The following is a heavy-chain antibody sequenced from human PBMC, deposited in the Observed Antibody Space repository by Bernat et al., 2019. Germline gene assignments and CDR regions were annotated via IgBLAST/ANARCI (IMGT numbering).Heavy chain of an antibody. CDR1: GITFSSYV. D-gene: IGHD6-13*01. CDR2: ISYDGSNK. CDR3: ARDLGSSWYGGFDY. V-gene: IGHV3-30-3*01. J-gene: IGHJ4*02. Sequence: VQLLESGGGLVQPGGSLRLSCVASGITFSSYVMSWVRQAPGKGLEWVAVISYDGSNKYYADSVKGRFTISRDNSKNTLYLQMNSLRAEDTAVYYCARDLGSSWYGGFDYWGQGTLVTVSS.